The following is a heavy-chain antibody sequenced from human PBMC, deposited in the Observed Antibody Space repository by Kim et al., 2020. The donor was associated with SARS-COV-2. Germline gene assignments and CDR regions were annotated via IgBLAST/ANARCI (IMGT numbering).Heavy chain of an antibody. V-gene: IGHV3-7*01. CDR1: GFTFSDHW. D-gene: IGHD3-16*01. CDR2: IKQDGGDK. CDR3: ARHTFYRLDF. J-gene: IGHJ4*02. Sequence: GGSLRLSCAASGFTFSDHWMTWVRQAPGKGLEWVANIKQDGGDKHYVDSVKGRFTVSRDNVKNSVYLQMNSLRADDTAVYYCARHTFYRLDFWGPGTLVT.